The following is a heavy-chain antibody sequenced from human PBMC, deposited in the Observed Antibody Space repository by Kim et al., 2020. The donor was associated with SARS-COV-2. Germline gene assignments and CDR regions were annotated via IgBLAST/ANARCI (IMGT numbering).Heavy chain of an antibody. CDR2: ISGSGGST. V-gene: IGHV3-23*01. J-gene: IGHJ4*02. CDR3: AKGPPRDIVVVVAALAAY. D-gene: IGHD2-15*01. CDR1: GFTFSSYA. Sequence: GGSLRLSCSASGFTFSSYAMSWVRQAPGKGLEWVSAISGSGGSTYYADSVKGRFTISRDNSKNTLYLQMNSLRAEDTAVYYCAKGPPRDIVVVVAALAAYWGQGTPVTVSS.